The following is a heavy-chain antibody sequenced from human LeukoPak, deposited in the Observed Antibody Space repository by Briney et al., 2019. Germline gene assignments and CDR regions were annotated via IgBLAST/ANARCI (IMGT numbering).Heavy chain of an antibody. CDR1: GVSISSSNSY. V-gene: IGHV4-39*01. D-gene: IGHD3/OR15-3a*01. Sequence: SETLCLTCTVSGVSISSSNSYWGWIRQPPGKGLEWIGSIYYSGNTYYNASRKRQISISIDTSKNQFSLRLTSVTAADTAVYYCARQTGSGLFILPGGQGTLVTVSS. J-gene: IGHJ4*02. CDR2: IYYSGNT. CDR3: ARQTGSGLFILP.